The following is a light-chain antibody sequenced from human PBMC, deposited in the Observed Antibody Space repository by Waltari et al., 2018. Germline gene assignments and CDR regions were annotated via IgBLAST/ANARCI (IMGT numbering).Light chain of an antibody. CDR1: SGFSSW. V-gene: IGKV1-12*01. Sequence: DIQMNQSPSSVSASVGDRVTIPCRTSSGFSSWLAWYQQKPGKAPKLLIYAASTLQSGGPSRFSGSGSGTHFTLTISSLQPEDIATYYCQQAYSLPRTFGQGTTVEIK. J-gene: IGKJ1*01. CDR3: QQAYSLPRT. CDR2: AAS.